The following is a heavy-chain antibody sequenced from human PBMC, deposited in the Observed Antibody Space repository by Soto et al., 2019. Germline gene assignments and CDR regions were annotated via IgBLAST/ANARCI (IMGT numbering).Heavy chain of an antibody. CDR1: GFSLSTSGVG. CDR2: IYWDDDK. CDR3: AHFLPYSSCWKTPDAFDI. V-gene: IGHV2-5*02. D-gene: IGHD6-19*01. Sequence: QITLKESGPMLVKPTQTLTLTCTFSGFSLSTSGVGVGWIRQPPGKALEWLALIYWDDDKRYSPSLKSRLTITKDTSKNQVVLTMTNMDPVDTATYYCAHFLPYSSCWKTPDAFDIWGQGTMVTVSS. J-gene: IGHJ3*02.